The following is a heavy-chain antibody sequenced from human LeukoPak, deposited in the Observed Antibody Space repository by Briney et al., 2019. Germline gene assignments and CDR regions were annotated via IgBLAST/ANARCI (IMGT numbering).Heavy chain of an antibody. V-gene: IGHV3-15*01. J-gene: IGHJ6*03. D-gene: IGHD5-12*01. CDR1: GFTFTNAW. CDR3: ARDEGGGGYDYYYYYYMDV. CDR2: IKSKGDGETT. Sequence: GGSLRLSCVASGFTFTNAWMCWVRQAPGKGLEWVGRIKSKGDGETTGYAAPVKGRLTISRDDSKNTLYLQMNSLKTEDAAVYYCARDEGGGGYDYYYYYYMDVWGKGTTVTVSS.